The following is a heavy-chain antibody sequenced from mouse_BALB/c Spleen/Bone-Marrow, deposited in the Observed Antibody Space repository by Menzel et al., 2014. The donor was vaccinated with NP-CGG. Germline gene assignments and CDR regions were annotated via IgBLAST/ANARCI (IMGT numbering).Heavy chain of an antibody. Sequence: VKVVESGAELMKPGASVKISCKASGYTFSSYWIEWVKQRPGHGLEWTGKILPGSGNTNHNENFKGEATLTADTSSNTVYMQLSSLTSEDSAVYYCARRVLYFFDFWGQGTTLTVSS. J-gene: IGHJ2*01. CDR2: ILPGSGNT. V-gene: IGHV1-9*01. D-gene: IGHD2-3*01. CDR3: ARRVLYFFDF. CDR1: GYTFSSYW.